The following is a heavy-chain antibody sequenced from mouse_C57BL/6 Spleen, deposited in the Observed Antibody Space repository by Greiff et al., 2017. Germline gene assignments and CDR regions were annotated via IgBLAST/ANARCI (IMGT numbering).Heavy chain of an antibody. D-gene: IGHD2-4*01. Sequence: QVQLQQSGAELVMPGASVKLSCKASGYTFTSYWMHWVKQRPGQGLEWIGEIDPSDSYTNYNQKFKGKSTLTVDKSSSTAYMQLSSLTSEDSAVYYCARWRYDYDDYFDYWGQGTTLTVSS. J-gene: IGHJ2*01. V-gene: IGHV1-69*01. CDR2: IDPSDSYT. CDR3: ARWRYDYDDYFDY. CDR1: GYTFTSYW.